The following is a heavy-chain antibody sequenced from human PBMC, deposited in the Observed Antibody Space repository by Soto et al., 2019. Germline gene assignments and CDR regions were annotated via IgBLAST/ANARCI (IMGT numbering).Heavy chain of an antibody. J-gene: IGHJ4*02. CDR1: GYSISSGGYY. CDR2: MYYSGST. Sequence: PSETLSLTCRVSGYSISSGGYYWSWIRQHPGKGLEWIGYMYYSGSTYYNASLKSRVTMSVDASKKQFSLELRSVTAADTAVYYCARALATRPTGDLYYFDYWGQGILVTVSS. V-gene: IGHV4-31*03. D-gene: IGHD6-6*01. CDR3: ARALATRPTGDLYYFDY.